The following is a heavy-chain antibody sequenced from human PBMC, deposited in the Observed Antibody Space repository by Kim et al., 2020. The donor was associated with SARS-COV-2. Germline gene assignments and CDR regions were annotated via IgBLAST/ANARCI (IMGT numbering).Heavy chain of an antibody. CDR1: GGSISSGGYY. V-gene: IGHV4-31*03. J-gene: IGHJ4*02. CDR2: IYYSGST. CDR3: ARGRLTIFGVVNSFDY. D-gene: IGHD3-3*01. Sequence: SETLSLTCTVSGGSISSGGYYWSWIRQHPGKGLEWIGYIYYSGSTYYNPSHKSRVTISVDPSKNQFSLKLSSVTAADTAVYYCARGRLTIFGVVNSFDYWGQGTLVTVSS.